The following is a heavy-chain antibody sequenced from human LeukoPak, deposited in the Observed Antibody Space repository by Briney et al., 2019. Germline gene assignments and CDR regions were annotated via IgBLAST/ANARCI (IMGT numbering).Heavy chain of an antibody. V-gene: IGHV3-30*02. D-gene: IGHD4-11*01. CDR2: IRYDGSNK. Sequence: GGSLRLSCAASGFTFSNYGIHWVRQAPGKGLEWVAFIRYDGSNKYYADSVTGRFTISRDNSKNTLYLQMNSLRAEDTAVYYSAKGAVTTYYFDYWGQGTLVTVSS. CDR3: AKGAVTTYYFDY. CDR1: GFTFSNYG. J-gene: IGHJ4*02.